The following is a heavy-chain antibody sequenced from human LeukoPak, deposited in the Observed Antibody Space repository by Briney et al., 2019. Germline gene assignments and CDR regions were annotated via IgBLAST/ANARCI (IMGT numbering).Heavy chain of an antibody. CDR2: MSPNSGYS. D-gene: IGHD3-3*01. J-gene: IGHJ6*03. Sequence: AASVKVSCKASGYTFTSYDINWVRQATGQGLEWMGRMSPNSGYSVYAQKFQGRVTMTTNTSIITAYMEVSSLRSEDTAVYYCARGGSTIFGVGEPNYMDVWGKGTTVTVSS. CDR3: ARGGSTIFGVGEPNYMDV. V-gene: IGHV1-8*01. CDR1: GYTFTSYD.